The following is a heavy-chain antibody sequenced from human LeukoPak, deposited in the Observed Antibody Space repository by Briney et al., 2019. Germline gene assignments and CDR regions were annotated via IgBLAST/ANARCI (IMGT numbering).Heavy chain of an antibody. CDR3: ARADCSSSTCYLRRSWFDP. D-gene: IGHD2-2*01. V-gene: IGHV3-21*01. Sequence: PGGSLRLSCAASGFTLSYFDMNWVRQAPGKGLELVSSISTSSRYIYYKDSVRGRFTISRDDAKTSLHLEMNSLRAEDTAVYYCARADCSSSTCYLRRSWFDPWGQGTLVTVSS. CDR1: GFTLSYFD. J-gene: IGHJ5*02. CDR2: ISTSSRYI.